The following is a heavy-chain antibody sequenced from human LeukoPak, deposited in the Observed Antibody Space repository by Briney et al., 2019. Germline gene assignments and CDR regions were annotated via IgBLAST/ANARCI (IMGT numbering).Heavy chain of an antibody. D-gene: IGHD3-22*01. J-gene: IGHJ6*03. CDR3: ARVLYYYDSSGYYYYYYYYMDV. CDR1: GGSLSSGSYY. Sequence: PSETLSLTCTVSGGSLSSGSYYWSWIRQPAGKGLEWIGRIYTSGSTNYNPSLKSRVTISVDTSKNQFSLKLSSVTAADTAVYYCARVLYYYDSSGYYYYYYYYMDVWGKGTTVTVSS. V-gene: IGHV4-61*02. CDR2: IYTSGST.